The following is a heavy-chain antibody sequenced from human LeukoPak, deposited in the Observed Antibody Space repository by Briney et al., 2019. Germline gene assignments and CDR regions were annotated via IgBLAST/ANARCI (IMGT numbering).Heavy chain of an antibody. Sequence: RAGGSLRLSCAASAFTFSDYSMNWVRQAPGKGLEWISYIDTSSSTMYYADSVMGRFTISRDNAKESLYLQMNSLRDEDTAVYYCAREDDSWGPNNLDLWGQGTMVTVS. V-gene: IGHV3-48*02. CDR3: AREDDSWGPNNLDL. D-gene: IGHD7-27*01. J-gene: IGHJ3*01. CDR2: IDTSSSTM. CDR1: AFTFSDYS.